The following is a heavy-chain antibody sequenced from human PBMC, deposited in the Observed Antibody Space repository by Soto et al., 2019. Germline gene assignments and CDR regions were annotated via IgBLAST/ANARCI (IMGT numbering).Heavy chain of an antibody. CDR1: GFTFSSYS. V-gene: IGHV3-48*01. J-gene: IGHJ4*02. CDR2: ISSATTTI. D-gene: IGHD6-13*01. Sequence: EVQLVESGGGLVQPGGSLRLSCAASGFTFSSYSMNWVRQAPGKGLEWVSYISSATTTIYYADSVKGRFTISRDNAKNSLYLQMNSRRADDRAGYYGARGIAAAGPKLDYWGQGTLVPVSS. CDR3: ARGIAAAGPKLDY.